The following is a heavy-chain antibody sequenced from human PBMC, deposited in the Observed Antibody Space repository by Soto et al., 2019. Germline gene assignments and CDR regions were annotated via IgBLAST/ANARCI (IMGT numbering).Heavy chain of an antibody. V-gene: IGHV3-21*01. CDR1: GFTFSSYS. D-gene: IGHD6-19*01. CDR3: ARDPRDQWLAEPTSDY. J-gene: IGHJ4*02. CDR2: ISSSSSYI. Sequence: GGSLRLSCAASGFTFSSYSMNWVRQAPGKGLEWVSSISSSSSYIYYADSVKGRFTISRDNAKNSLYLQMNSLRAEDTAVYYCARDPRDQWLAEPTSDYWGQGTLVTVSS.